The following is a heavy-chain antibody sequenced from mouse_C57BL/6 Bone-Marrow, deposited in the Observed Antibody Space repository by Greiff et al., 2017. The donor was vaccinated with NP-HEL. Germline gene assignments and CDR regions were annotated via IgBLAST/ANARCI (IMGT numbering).Heavy chain of an antibody. CDR1: GFTFSDYY. CDR2: ISNGGGST. CDR3: ARQNDGYLWYFDV. J-gene: IGHJ1*03. Sequence: EVQVVESGGGLVQPGGSLKLSCAASGFTFSDYYMYWVRQTPEKRLEWVAYISNGGGSTYYPDTVKGRFTISRDNAKNTLYLQMSRLKSEDTAMYYCARQNDGYLWYFDVWGTGTTVTVSS. D-gene: IGHD2-3*01. V-gene: IGHV5-12*01.